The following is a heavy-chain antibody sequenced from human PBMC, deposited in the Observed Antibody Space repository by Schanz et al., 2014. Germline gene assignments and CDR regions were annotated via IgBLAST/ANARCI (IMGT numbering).Heavy chain of an antibody. D-gene: IGHD2-2*02. CDR3: ARDRRFVDRYDLYCFHP. CDR2: ISVYNHNK. CDR1: GYTFTSYG. J-gene: IGHJ5*02. Sequence: QVQLVQSGAEVKKPGASVKVSCKASGYTFTSYGISWVRQAPGQGLEWMGWISVYNHNKEYDQKFQGRLTMTTDTSTTTAYTALTDLRSHNTDEYYSARDRRFVDRYDLYCFHPWGQGTLVIVSS. V-gene: IGHV1-18*01.